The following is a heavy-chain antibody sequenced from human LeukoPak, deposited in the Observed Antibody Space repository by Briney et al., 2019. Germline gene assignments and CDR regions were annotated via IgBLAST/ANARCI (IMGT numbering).Heavy chain of an antibody. J-gene: IGHJ6*02. V-gene: IGHV1-58*02. CDR2: IVVGSGNT. CDR1: GFTFTSSA. D-gene: IGHD1-26*01. CDR3: AAGPSFSYYYYGMDV. Sequence: SVKVSCKASGFTFTSSAMQWVRQARGQRLEWIGWIVVGSGNTNYAQKFQERVTITRDMSTSTAYMELGSLRSEDTAVYYCAAGPSFSYYYYGMDVWGQGTTVTVSS.